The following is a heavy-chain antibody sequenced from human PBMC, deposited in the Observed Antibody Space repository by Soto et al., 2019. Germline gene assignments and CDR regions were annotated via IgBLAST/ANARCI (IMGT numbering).Heavy chain of an antibody. Sequence: QVQLVESGGGVVQPGRSLRLSCAASGFTFSSYGMHWVRQAPGKGLEWVAVISYDGSNKYYADSVKGRFTISRDNSKNTLYLQMNSLRAEDTAVYYCAKVSSGWLESFDYWGQGTLVTVSS. CDR1: GFTFSSYG. J-gene: IGHJ4*02. CDR3: AKVSSGWLESFDY. CDR2: ISYDGSNK. D-gene: IGHD6-19*01. V-gene: IGHV3-30*18.